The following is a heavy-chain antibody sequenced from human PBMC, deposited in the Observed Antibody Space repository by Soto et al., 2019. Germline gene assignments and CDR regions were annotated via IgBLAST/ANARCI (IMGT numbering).Heavy chain of an antibody. CDR3: AKEAFSVVIPPGWLDR. D-gene: IGHD3-22*01. Sequence: GGSLRLSCAASGFTFSSYAMSWVRQAPGKGLEWVSAISGSGGSTYYADSVKGRFTISRDNSKNTLYLQMNSLRAEDTAVYYCAKEAFSVVIPPGWLDRWGQGTLVTVST. J-gene: IGHJ5*02. CDR1: GFTFSSYA. V-gene: IGHV3-23*01. CDR2: ISGSGGST.